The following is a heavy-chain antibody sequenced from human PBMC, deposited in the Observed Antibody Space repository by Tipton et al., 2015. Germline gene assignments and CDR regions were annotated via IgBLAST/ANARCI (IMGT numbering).Heavy chain of an antibody. CDR2: ISEDGQEE. D-gene: IGHD3-22*01. V-gene: IGHV3-30*18. CDR1: GVVFSLYG. J-gene: IGHJ6*02. CDR3: AKDSSIGAGGGMDV. Sequence: RSLRLSCEASGVVFSLYGMHWVRQAPGKGLEWVAAISEDGQEEYYADSVRGRLSISRDNSKDMLFLQMNSLRPEDTAIYYCAKDSSIGAGGGMDVWGQGTTVTVSS.